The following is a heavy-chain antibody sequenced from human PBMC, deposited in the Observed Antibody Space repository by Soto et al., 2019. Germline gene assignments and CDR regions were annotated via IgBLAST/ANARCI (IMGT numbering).Heavy chain of an antibody. CDR1: EFTFTTSA. V-gene: IGHV3-23*01. D-gene: IGHD3-10*01. J-gene: IGHJ4*02. Sequence: EVQLLESGGGLVQPGGSLRLSCAASEFTFTTSAMSWVRQAPGKGLEWVSAISGSGSSRYYADSVKGRFTISRDNSKNTLYLQMNSLRAEDTAVYYCAKGSYASGYWGQGTLVTVSS. CDR3: AKGSYASGY. CDR2: ISGSGSSR.